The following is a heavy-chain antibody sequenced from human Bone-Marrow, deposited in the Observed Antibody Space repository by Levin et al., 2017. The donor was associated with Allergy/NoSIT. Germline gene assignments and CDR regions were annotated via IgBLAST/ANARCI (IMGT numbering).Heavy chain of an antibody. D-gene: IGHD6-19*01. CDR1: GFTFSSYA. CDR3: AKGAGWVAGAVALI. Sequence: GESLKISCAASGFTFSSYAMSWVRQAPGKGLDWVSAISGRGTSTYYADSVKGRFTISRDNSMTTLYLQMNSLRAEDTAVYYCAKGAGWVAGAVALIWGQGTLVTVSS. J-gene: IGHJ4*02. V-gene: IGHV3-23*01. CDR2: ISGRGTST.